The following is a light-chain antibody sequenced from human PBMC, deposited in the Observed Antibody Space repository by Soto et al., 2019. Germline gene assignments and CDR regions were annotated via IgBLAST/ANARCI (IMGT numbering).Light chain of an antibody. Sequence: EMVMTQSPVTLSVSPGERATLSGRASQSLSSNLAWYQQKPGQAPRLLIYGASTRATGIPARFSGSGSGTEFTLTISSLQSEDFAVYYCQQYKNWPPITFGQGTRREIK. CDR1: QSLSSN. CDR3: QQYKNWPPIT. V-gene: IGKV3-15*01. J-gene: IGKJ5*01. CDR2: GAS.